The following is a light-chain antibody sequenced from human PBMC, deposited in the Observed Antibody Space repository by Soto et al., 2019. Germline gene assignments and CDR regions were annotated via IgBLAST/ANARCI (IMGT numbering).Light chain of an antibody. V-gene: IGKV3-20*01. CDR3: QQYGSSRALT. CDR1: QSVSSSY. CDR2: GAS. J-gene: IGKJ4*01. Sequence: EIVLTQSAGTLSLSPGERATLSCRASQSVSSSYLAWYQQKPGQAPRLLIYGASSRATGIPDRFSGSGSGTDFTLTISRLEPEDVAVYYCQQYGSSRALTFGGGTKVDIK.